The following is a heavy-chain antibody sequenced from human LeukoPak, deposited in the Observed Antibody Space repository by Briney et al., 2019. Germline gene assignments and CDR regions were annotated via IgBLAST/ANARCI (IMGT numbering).Heavy chain of an antibody. V-gene: IGHV3-23*01. Sequence: GGSLRLSCAASGFTFSSSAMSWVRQAPGKGLEWVSAISNNGGYTYYADSVQGRFTIFRDNSKSTLCLQMNSLRAEDTAVYYCARDFAGGDDYWGQGTLVTVSS. CDR2: ISNNGGYT. D-gene: IGHD3-9*01. CDR3: ARDFAGGDDY. CDR1: GFTFSSSA. J-gene: IGHJ4*02.